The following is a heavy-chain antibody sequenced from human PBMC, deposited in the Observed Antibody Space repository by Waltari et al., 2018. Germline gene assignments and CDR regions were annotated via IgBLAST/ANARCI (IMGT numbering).Heavy chain of an antibody. J-gene: IGHJ4*02. CDR1: GGPISSRSSY. CDR2: IYYRGST. V-gene: IGHV4-39*07. Sequence: QLQLQESGPGLVQPSETLSLTCTVSGGPISSRSSYWGWFRQPPGKGLEWLGSIYYRGSTYYNPSLKSRVTISVDTSKNQFSLKLSSVTAADTAVYYCARHASGGATTLFDYWGQGTLVTVSS. CDR3: ARHASGGATTLFDY. D-gene: IGHD1-26*01.